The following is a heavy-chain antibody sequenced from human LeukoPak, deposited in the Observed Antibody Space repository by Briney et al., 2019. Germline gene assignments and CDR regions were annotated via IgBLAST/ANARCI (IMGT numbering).Heavy chain of an antibody. CDR1: GFTFSSYA. CDR3: ARGRTIFGVVIMVPFDY. D-gene: IGHD3-3*01. V-gene: IGHV3-23*01. J-gene: IGHJ4*02. Sequence: GGSLRLSCAASGFTFSSYAMSWVRQAPGKGLEWVSAISGSGGSTYYADSVKGRFTISRDNSKNTLYLQMNSLRAEDTAVYYCARGRTIFGVVIMVPFDYWGQGTLATVSP. CDR2: ISGSGGST.